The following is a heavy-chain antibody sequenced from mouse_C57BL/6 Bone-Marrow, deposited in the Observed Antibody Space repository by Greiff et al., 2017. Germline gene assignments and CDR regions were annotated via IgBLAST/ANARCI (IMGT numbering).Heavy chain of an antibody. CDR2: INYDGSST. CDR3: ARPYYYGSSYDY. J-gene: IGHJ2*01. V-gene: IGHV5-16*01. D-gene: IGHD1-1*01. CDR1: GFTFSDYY. Sequence: EVQLQESEGGLVQPGSSMKLSCTASGFTFSDYYMAWVRQVPEKGLEWVANINYDGSSTYYLDSLKSRFIISRDNAKNILYLQMSSLKSEDTATYYCARPYYYGSSYDYWGQGTTLTVSS.